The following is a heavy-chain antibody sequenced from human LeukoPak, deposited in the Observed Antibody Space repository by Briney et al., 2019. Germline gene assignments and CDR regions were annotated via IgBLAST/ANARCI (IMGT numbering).Heavy chain of an antibody. CDR1: GFTLSTYS. CDR3: ADLHDSSGYHTRGY. CDR2: MYRGGGT. Sequence: PGGSLRLSCTVSGFTLSTYSLNWVRRAPGKGLEWVSVMYRGGGTYYADSVRGRFTVSRDNSKNTMYLQMNSLRAEDTAVYYCADLHDSSGYHTRGYWGQGTLVTVSS. D-gene: IGHD3-22*01. J-gene: IGHJ4*02. V-gene: IGHV3-66*01.